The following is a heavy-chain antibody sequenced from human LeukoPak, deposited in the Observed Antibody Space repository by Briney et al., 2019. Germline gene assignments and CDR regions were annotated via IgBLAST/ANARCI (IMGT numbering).Heavy chain of an antibody. CDR3: ARDMVPLGAFDI. Sequence: SETLSLTCTVSGGSISSSSYYWGWIRQPPGKGLEWIGSIYYSGSTYYNPSLKSRVTISVDTSKNQFSLKLSSVTAADTAVYYCARDMVPLGAFDIWGQGTMVTVSS. D-gene: IGHD3-10*01. J-gene: IGHJ3*02. CDR2: IYYSGST. CDR1: GGSISSSSYY. V-gene: IGHV4-39*07.